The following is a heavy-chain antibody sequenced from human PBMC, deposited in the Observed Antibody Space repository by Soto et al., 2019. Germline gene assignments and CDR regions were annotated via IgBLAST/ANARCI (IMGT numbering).Heavy chain of an antibody. CDR1: GFTFNNSA. Sequence: GGSLRLSCAASGFTFNNSAMTWVRQAPGQGLEWVASISENGGSRGGTYYADSVKGRFTISRDNSKNTLYLQVDSLTGADTAVYYCASARAVVIAPLGIWGQGALVTVSS. J-gene: IGHJ3*02. V-gene: IGHV3-23*01. CDR3: ASARAVVIAPLGI. CDR2: ISENGGSRGGT. D-gene: IGHD2-21*01.